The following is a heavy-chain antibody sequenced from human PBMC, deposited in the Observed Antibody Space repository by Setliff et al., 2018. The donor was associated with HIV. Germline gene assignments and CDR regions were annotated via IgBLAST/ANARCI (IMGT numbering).Heavy chain of an antibody. CDR3: ARATFGSTSSGINYYMDV. D-gene: IGHD3-10*01. J-gene: IGHJ6*03. Sequence: TSETLSLTCAVYGGSFSGYYWSWIRQPPGKGLEWIGEINHSGSTNYNPSLKSRVTISVDTSKNQFSLKLSSVTAADTAVYYCARATFGSTSSGINYYMDVWGKGTTVTSP. CDR1: GGSFSGYY. CDR2: INHSGST. V-gene: IGHV4-34*01.